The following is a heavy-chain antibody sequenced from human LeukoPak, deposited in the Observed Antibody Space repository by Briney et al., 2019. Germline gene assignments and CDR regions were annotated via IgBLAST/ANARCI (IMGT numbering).Heavy chain of an antibody. CDR1: GGSISSYY. D-gene: IGHD5-12*01. CDR3: AKGYSGYDPSCMDV. J-gene: IGHJ6*02. CDR2: IFYSGST. Sequence: PSETLSLTCTVSGGSISSYYWSWIRQPPGKGLEWIGYIFYSGSTNYNPSLKSRVTISVDTSKNQFSLRLSSVTAADTAVYYCAKGYSGYDPSCMDVWGQGTTVTVSS. V-gene: IGHV4-59*01.